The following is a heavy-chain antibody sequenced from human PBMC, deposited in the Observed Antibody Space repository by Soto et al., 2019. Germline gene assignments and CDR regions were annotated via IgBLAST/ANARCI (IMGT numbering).Heavy chain of an antibody. Sequence: PSETLSLTCTVSGGSISSSSYYWGWIRQTPGKGLEWIGSIYYSGSTYYNPSLKSRVTISVDTSKNQFSLKLCSVTAADTAVYYCARAPYYYDSSGSRAPFDYWGQGTLVTVSS. CDR2: IYYSGST. CDR1: GGSISSSSYY. D-gene: IGHD3-22*01. CDR3: ARAPYYYDSSGSRAPFDY. V-gene: IGHV4-39*01. J-gene: IGHJ4*02.